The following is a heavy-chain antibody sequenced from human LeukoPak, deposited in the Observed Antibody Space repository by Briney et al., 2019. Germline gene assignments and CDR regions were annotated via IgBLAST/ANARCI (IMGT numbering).Heavy chain of an antibody. CDR3: TRRVDSSGYYLGFDY. Sequence: GGSLRLSCAASGFTFSGSAMHWVRQASGKGLEWVGRIRSKANSYATAYAASVKGRFTISRDDSKNTAYLQMNSLKTEDTAVYYCTRRVDSSGYYLGFDYWGQGTLVTVSS. V-gene: IGHV3-73*01. J-gene: IGHJ4*02. CDR2: IRSKANSYAT. D-gene: IGHD3-22*01. CDR1: GFTFSGSA.